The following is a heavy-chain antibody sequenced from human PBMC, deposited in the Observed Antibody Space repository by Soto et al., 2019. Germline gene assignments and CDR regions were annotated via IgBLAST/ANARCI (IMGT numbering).Heavy chain of an antibody. CDR3: ARAEGGCSSTSCHSYGMDV. D-gene: IGHD2-2*01. Sequence: LRLSCGASGFTFSSYPMNWVRQAPGKGLEWVSSISSTSSYIYYADSLKGRFTISRDNAKNSLYLQMSSLRAEDTAVYYCARAEGGCSSTSCHSYGMDVWGQGTTVTVSS. V-gene: IGHV3-21*01. CDR2: ISSTSSYI. CDR1: GFTFSSYP. J-gene: IGHJ6*02.